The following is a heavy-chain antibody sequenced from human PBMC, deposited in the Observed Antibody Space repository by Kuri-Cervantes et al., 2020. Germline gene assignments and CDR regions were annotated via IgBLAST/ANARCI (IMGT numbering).Heavy chain of an antibody. CDR3: ARQNQLVINAFEK. CDR2: FYYSGST. J-gene: IGHJ3*02. V-gene: IGHV4-59*08. CDR1: GGSISSYY. Sequence: SETLSLTCTVSGGSISSYYWSWIRQPPGKGLEWLGYFYYSGSTNYNPSFKSRVTISVDTSKEQFSLKLSSVTAADTAVYYCARQNQLVINAFEKWGQGTMVTVSS. D-gene: IGHD1-1*01.